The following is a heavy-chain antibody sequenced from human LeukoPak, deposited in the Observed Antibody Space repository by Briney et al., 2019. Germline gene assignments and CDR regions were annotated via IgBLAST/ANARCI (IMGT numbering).Heavy chain of an antibody. D-gene: IGHD2-15*01. CDR1: GFTFSSSA. CDR3: AKQLGYCSDGSCYFPY. CDR2: ISNNGGYT. V-gene: IGHV3-23*01. J-gene: IGHJ4*02. Sequence: GGSLRLSCAASGFTFSSSAMSWVRQAPGKGLEWLSAISNNGGYTYYADSVQGRFTISRDNSKSTLCLQMNSLRAEDTAVYYCAKQLGYCSDGSCYFPYWGQGTLVTVSS.